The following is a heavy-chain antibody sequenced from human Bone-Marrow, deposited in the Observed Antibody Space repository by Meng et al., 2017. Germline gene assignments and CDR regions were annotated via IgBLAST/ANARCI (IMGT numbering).Heavy chain of an antibody. D-gene: IGHD6-13*01. J-gene: IGHJ4*02. CDR3: GVAAAGTKYYFDY. V-gene: IGHV3-33*01. CDR2: IWYDGSNK. CDR1: GFTFSSYG. Sequence: GESLKISCAASGFTFSSYGMHWVRQAPGKGLEWVAVIWYDGSNKYYADSVKGRFTISRDNSKNTLYLQMNSLRAEDTAVYYCGVAAAGTKYYFDYWGQGTLVTVSS.